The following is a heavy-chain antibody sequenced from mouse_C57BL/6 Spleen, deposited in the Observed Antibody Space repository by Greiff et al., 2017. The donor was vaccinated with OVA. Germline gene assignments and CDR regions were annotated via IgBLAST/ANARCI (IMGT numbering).Heavy chain of an antibody. Sequence: QVQLQQPGAELVKPGASVKMSCKASGYTFTSYWITWVKQRPGQGLEWIGDIYPRSGNTYYNEKFKGKATLTADKSSSTAYMELRSLTSEDSAVYFCAGGGNYLFDYWGQGTTLTVSS. CDR2: IYPRSGNT. D-gene: IGHD2-1*01. V-gene: IGHV1-55*01. CDR3: AGGGNYLFDY. CDR1: GYTFTSYW. J-gene: IGHJ2*01.